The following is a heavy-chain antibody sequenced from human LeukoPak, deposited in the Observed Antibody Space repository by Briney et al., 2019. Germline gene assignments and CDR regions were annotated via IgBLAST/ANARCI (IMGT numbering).Heavy chain of an antibody. D-gene: IGHD6-19*01. J-gene: IGHJ6*03. Sequence: ASVKVSCKASGYTFTSYGISWVRQAPGQGLEWMGWISAYNGNTNYAQKLQGRVTMTTDTSTSTAYMELRSLRSDDTAVYYCARAGQWHSYYYYYYMDVWGKGTTVTVSS. CDR1: GYTFTSYG. CDR2: ISAYNGNT. CDR3: ARAGQWHSYYYYYYMDV. V-gene: IGHV1-18*01.